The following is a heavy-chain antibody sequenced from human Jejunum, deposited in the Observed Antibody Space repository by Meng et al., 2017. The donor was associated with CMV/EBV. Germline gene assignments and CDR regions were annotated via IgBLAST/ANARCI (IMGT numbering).Heavy chain of an antibody. CDR2: IGDTGATT. CDR3: AKRRSAAAGDFED. D-gene: IGHD6-13*01. J-gene: IGHJ1*01. Sequence: SGLTVRREAMVWVRQAAGKGLEWVSAIGDTGATTKHADAVKGRFTISRDNSENTLYLQMISLRAEDTAVYYCAKRRSAAAGDFEDWGQGTLVTVSS. CDR1: GLTVRREA. V-gene: IGHV3-23*01.